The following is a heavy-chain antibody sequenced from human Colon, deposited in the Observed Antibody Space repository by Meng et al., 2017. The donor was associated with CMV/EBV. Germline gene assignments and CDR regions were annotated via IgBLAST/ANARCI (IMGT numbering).Heavy chain of an antibody. Sequence: GGSLRLSCAASGLTFSSYGMHWVRQAPGKGLEWVAFIRYDGSNQSYADSVKGRFTISRDNSKNTLYLQMNSLRAEDTAMYYCAKDDQYDYVWWSPENYYYYGMDVWGQGTTVTVSS. CDR3: AKDDQYDYVWWSPENYYYYGMDV. D-gene: IGHD3-16*01. CDR1: GLTFSSYG. CDR2: IRYDGSNQ. J-gene: IGHJ6*02. V-gene: IGHV3-30*02.